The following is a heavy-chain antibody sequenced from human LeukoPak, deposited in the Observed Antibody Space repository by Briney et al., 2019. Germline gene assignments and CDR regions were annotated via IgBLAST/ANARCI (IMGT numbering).Heavy chain of an antibody. CDR1: GFTFGRYG. CDR2: IKTRNEGGTS. J-gene: IGHJ6*02. Sequence: GGSLRLSCVASGFTFGRYGIHWVRQAPGKGLEWVGRIKTRNEGGTSEYAAPVKGRFTISRDDSKNTVYLQMNSLKTEDTGVYYCTKPDLLWVGEDVWGPGTTVTVSS. V-gene: IGHV3-15*01. CDR3: TKPDLLWVGEDV. D-gene: IGHD2/OR15-2a*01.